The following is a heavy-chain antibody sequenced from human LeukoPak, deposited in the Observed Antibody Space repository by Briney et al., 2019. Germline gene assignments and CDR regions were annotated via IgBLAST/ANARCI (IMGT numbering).Heavy chain of an antibody. D-gene: IGHD6-6*01. CDR2: ISSGSSYI. CDR3: ATAPPTYTTSSPPWFDP. Sequence: GGSLRLSCAASGFTFSSYSMNWVRQAPGKGLEWVSSISSGSSYIYYADSVKGRFTISRDNAKNSLYLQMSSPRAEDTAVYYCATAPPTYTTSSPPWFDPWGQGTLVTVSS. J-gene: IGHJ5*02. CDR1: GFTFSSYS. V-gene: IGHV3-21*01.